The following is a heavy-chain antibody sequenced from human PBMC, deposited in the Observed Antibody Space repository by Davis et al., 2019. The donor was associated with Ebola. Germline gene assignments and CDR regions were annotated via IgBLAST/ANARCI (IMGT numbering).Heavy chain of an antibody. Sequence: GASLKISCAASGFTFSSYGMHWVRQAPGKGLAWAAVISYDGSNKYYAASVKGRFTITRDNSKNTLYLQMNSLTAEDTAVYYCARKTDYSSAEDAFDIWGQGTMVTVSS. CDR1: GFTFSSYG. J-gene: IGHJ3*02. CDR3: ARKTDYSSAEDAFDI. CDR2: ISYDGSNK. D-gene: IGHD6-19*01. V-gene: IGHV3-30*03.